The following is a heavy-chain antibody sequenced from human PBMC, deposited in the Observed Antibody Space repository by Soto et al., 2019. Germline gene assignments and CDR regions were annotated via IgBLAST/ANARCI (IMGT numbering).Heavy chain of an antibody. Sequence: LRLSCAASGVIFENFGMSWVRQAPGKGLEWISSISGSGFKKYYDDSVKGRFTISRDNSKSTVYLELNNLSAEDTAVYHCAKNQGVELVPLATVDWFDPFGQGSVVTFSS. CDR2: ISGSGFKK. CDR3: AKNQGVELVPLATVDWFDP. J-gene: IGHJ5*02. CDR1: GVIFENFG. D-gene: IGHD1-26*01. V-gene: IGHV3-23*01.